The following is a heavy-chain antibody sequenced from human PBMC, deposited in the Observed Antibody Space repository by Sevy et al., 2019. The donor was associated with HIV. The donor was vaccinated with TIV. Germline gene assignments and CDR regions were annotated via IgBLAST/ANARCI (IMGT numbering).Heavy chain of an antibody. V-gene: IGHV4-39*01. CDR2: INYSGST. D-gene: IGHD6-19*01. J-gene: IGHJ4*02. CDR1: GASISSSGYY. Sequence: SETLSLTCTVSGASISSSGYYWGWIRQPPGKGLEWIASINYSGSTFYNPSLKCRVTISSDTSKNQFSLKLNSVTAADTAIYYCAGSTLTYSSGWSYYDSWGQGTVVTVSS. CDR3: AGSTLTYSSGWSYYDS.